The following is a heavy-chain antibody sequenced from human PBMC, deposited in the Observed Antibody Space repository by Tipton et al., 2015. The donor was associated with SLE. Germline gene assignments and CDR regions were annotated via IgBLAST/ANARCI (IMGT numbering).Heavy chain of an antibody. CDR3: ARGGLYGDYDYY. V-gene: IGHV3-53*01. Sequence: GSLRLSCAASGFTFSSYAMSWVRQAPGKGLEWVSVIYSGGSTYYADSVKGRFTISRDNSKNTLYLQMNSLRAEDTAVYYCARGGLYGDYDYYWGQGTLVTVSS. CDR1: GFTFSSYA. CDR2: IYSGGST. J-gene: IGHJ4*02. D-gene: IGHD4-17*01.